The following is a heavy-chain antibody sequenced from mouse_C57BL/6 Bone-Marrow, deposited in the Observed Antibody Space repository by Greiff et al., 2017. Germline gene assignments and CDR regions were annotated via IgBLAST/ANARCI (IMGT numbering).Heavy chain of an antibody. V-gene: IGHV3-1*01. J-gene: IGHJ4*01. Sequence: EVKLEEPGPGIVKPSQSLSLSCTASGYSITSGYDWHWIRHSPGDILEWMGYISYSGCTNYNPYLKSRISITLDTSKKHFCLKLNSVTTEDTATYCCARGSSYAMDYWGQGTSVTVSS. CDR3: ARGSSYAMDY. D-gene: IGHD1-1*01. CDR2: ISYSGCT. CDR1: GYSITSGYD.